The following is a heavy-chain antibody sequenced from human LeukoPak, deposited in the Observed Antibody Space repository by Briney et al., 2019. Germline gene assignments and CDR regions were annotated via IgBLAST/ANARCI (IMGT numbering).Heavy chain of an antibody. CDR2: IYHSGST. J-gene: IGHJ5*02. CDR1: GYSISSGYY. D-gene: IGHD6-13*01. V-gene: IGHV4-38-2*02. CDR3: ARDYSAAGTLGGHNWFDP. Sequence: SETLSLTCTVSGYSISSGYYWGWIRQPPGKGLEWIGSIYHSGSTYYNPSLKSRVTISVDTSKNQFSLKLSSVTAADTAVYYCARDYSAAGTLGGHNWFDPWGQGTLVTVSS.